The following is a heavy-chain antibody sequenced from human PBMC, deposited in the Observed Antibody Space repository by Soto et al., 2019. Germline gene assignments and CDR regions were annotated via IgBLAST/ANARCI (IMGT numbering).Heavy chain of an antibody. D-gene: IGHD2-2*01. CDR3: AIYHLELFRFDY. CDR2: ISLYNGNT. V-gene: IGHV1-18*04. J-gene: IGHJ4*02. Sequence: QVPLVQSGAEVKKAGASMKVSCKAYDFSFTSHGISWVRQAPGQGLEWMGWISLYNGNTNYAQQFQGRVTMTTDTSTSTAYMELRSLRSDDTAMYFCAIYHLELFRFDYWGQGTLVTVSS. CDR1: DFSFTSHG.